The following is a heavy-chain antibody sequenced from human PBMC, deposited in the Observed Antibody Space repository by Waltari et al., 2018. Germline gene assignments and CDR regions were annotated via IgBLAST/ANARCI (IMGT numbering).Heavy chain of an antibody. CDR2: IYSGGTT. CDR1: GFIVNKYF. J-gene: IGHJ3*01. Sequence: EVQLVESGGGLVQPGGSLRLSWEASGFIVNKYFMNLVRQAPGKGLEWVSIIYSGGTTFYADSVKGRFTISRDNSKNTIFLQMTRLSAEDTAVYYCARGHYYDTDGFYEYAYDVWGQGTAVTVSS. V-gene: IGHV3-66*01. CDR3: ARGHYYDTDGFYEYAYDV. D-gene: IGHD3-22*01.